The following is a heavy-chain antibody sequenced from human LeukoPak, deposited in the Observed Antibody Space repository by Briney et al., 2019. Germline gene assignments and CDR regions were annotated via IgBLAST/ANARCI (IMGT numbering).Heavy chain of an antibody. Sequence: SQTLSLTCTVSGGSISSGSYYWSWIRQPPGKGLEWIGRIYTSGSTNYNPSLKSRVTISVDTSKNQFSLKLSSVTAADTAVYYCARAPGGYLDYWGQGTLVTVSS. CDR2: IYTSGST. D-gene: IGHD3-16*01. CDR1: GGSISSGSYY. J-gene: IGHJ4*02. CDR3: ARAPGGYLDY. V-gene: IGHV4-61*02.